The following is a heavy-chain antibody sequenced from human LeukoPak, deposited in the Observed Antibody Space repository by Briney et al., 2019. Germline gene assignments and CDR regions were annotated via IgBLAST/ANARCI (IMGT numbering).Heavy chain of an antibody. V-gene: IGHV4-4*07. CDR2: IYTSGST. D-gene: IGHD2-15*01. CDR3: ARDKGYCSGGSCCSSDDAFDI. J-gene: IGHJ3*02. Sequence: SETLSLTCTVSGGSLSSYYWSWIRQPAGKGLGWIGRIYTSGSTNYNPSLKSRVTMSVDTSKNQFSLKLSSVTAADTAVYYCARDKGYCSGGSCCSSDDAFDIWGQGTMVTVSS. CDR1: GGSLSSYY.